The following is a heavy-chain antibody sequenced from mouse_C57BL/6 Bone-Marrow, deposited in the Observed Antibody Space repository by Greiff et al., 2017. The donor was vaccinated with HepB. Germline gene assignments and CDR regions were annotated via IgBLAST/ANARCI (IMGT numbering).Heavy chain of an antibody. CDR1: GYTFTSYW. CDR3: ASRSSNYGAY. Sequence: QVQLLQPGAELVKPGASVKLSCKASGYTFTSYWMHWVKQRPGQGLEWIGMIHPNSGNTNYSEKFKSKATMTVDKASSTTYMQLSSLTSEDSAVYYCASRSSNYGAYWGQGTLVTVSA. V-gene: IGHV1-64*01. J-gene: IGHJ3*01. D-gene: IGHD2-5*01. CDR2: IHPNSGNT.